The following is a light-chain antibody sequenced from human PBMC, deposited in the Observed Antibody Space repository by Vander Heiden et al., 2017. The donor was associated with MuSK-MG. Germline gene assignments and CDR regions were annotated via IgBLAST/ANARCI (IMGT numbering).Light chain of an antibody. CDR2: SNN. CDR1: RTKIGSNY. Sequence: SMLNLPSAACGTSVQRAAVSCSVRRTKIGSNYVYWYQQLPGTAPKLLIYSNNQRPSGVPDRFSGSKSGTSASLAISGLRSEDEADYYCAAWDDSLGYVFGTGTKVTVL. CDR3: AAWDDSLGYV. V-gene: IGLV1-47*02. J-gene: IGLJ1*01.